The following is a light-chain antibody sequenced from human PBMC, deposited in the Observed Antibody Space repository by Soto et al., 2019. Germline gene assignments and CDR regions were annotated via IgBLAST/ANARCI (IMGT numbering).Light chain of an antibody. CDR1: QSVRSN. Sequence: EIVMTQSPVTLSVSPGERATLSCRASQSVRSNLAWYQQKRGRAPRLLIYGASTRATGIPARFSVSGSGTEFTLTISSLQSEDFAVYYCQQYESWPYTFGQGTKLEIK. V-gene: IGKV3-15*01. CDR2: GAS. J-gene: IGKJ2*01. CDR3: QQYESWPYT.